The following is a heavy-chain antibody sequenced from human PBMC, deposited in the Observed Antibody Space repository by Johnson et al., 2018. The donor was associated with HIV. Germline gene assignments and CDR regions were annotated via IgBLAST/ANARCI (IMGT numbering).Heavy chain of an antibody. V-gene: IGHV3-23*04. J-gene: IGHJ3*02. CDR2: ISPSGSST. CDR3: ASSEYGDYLLDATFDI. D-gene: IGHD4-17*01. CDR1: GFTFSSYW. Sequence: VQLVESGGGLVQPGGSLRLSCAASGFTFSSYWMSWVRQAPGKGLEWVSGISPSGSSTYYADSVKGRFAISRDNSENTLYLQMNSLRAEDTAVYYCASSEYGDYLLDATFDIWGQGTMVTVSS.